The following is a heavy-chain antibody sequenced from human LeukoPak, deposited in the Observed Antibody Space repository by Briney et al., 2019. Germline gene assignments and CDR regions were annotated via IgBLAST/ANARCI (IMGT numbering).Heavy chain of an antibody. CDR1: GGTFSSYA. Sequence: GASVTVSCKASGGTFSSYAISWVRQAPGQGLEWMGGIIPIFGTANYAQKFQGRVTITADESTSTAYMELSSLRSEDTAVYYCARGNIPAEGGGIDYWGQGTLVTVSS. D-gene: IGHD3-16*01. J-gene: IGHJ4*02. V-gene: IGHV1-69*13. CDR2: IIPIFGTA. CDR3: ARGNIPAEGGGIDY.